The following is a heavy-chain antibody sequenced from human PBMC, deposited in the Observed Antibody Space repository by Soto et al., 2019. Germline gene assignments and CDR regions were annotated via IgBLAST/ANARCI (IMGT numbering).Heavy chain of an antibody. V-gene: IGHV3-23*01. CDR1: GFTFSSYA. CDR3: AKVVIYRSPSTY. CDR2: ISESGGTT. J-gene: IGHJ4*02. Sequence: GGSLRLSCAASGFTFSSYAMSWVRQAPGKGLEWVSGISESGGTTYYADSVKGRFTISRDNSKNTLYLQMNSLRAEDTAVYYCAKVVIYRSPSTYWGPGTLVTVSS. D-gene: IGHD6-6*01.